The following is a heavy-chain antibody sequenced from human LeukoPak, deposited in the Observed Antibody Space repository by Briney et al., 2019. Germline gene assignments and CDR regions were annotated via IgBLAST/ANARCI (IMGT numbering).Heavy chain of an antibody. J-gene: IGHJ3*02. Sequence: PGGSLRLSCAASGFTFSNYGMHWVRQAPGKGLEWVAVIWFDGSNTYYAGSVKGRFTISRDNSKNTMFLQMDSLRAEDTAVYYCARETKQKLVHWDPFDIWGQGTKVTVSS. D-gene: IGHD6-13*01. V-gene: IGHV3-33*01. CDR2: IWFDGSNT. CDR1: GFTFSNYG. CDR3: ARETKQKLVHWDPFDI.